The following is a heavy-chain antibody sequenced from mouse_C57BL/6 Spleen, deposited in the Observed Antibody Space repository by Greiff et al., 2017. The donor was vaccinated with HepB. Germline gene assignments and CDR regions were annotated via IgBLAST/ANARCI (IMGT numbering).Heavy chain of an antibody. CDR1: GYSITSGYY. Sequence: ESGPGLVKPSQSLSLTCSVPGYSITSGYYWNWIRQFPGNKLEWMGYISYDGSNNYNPSLKNRISITRDTSKNQFFLKLNSVTTEDTATYYCARETPFYAMDYWGQGTSVTVSS. V-gene: IGHV3-6*01. CDR2: ISYDGSN. J-gene: IGHJ4*01. CDR3: ARETPFYAMDY.